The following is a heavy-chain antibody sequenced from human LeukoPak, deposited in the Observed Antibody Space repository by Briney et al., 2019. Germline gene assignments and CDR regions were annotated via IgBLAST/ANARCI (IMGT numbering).Heavy chain of an antibody. V-gene: IGHV3-21*01. CDR3: AKAAYSSGSGTFDY. CDR1: GFTFSDYS. Sequence: GGSLRLSCAASGFTFSDYSMNWVRQAPGKGLEWVSSISSSSTYKYYADSVKGRFTISRGNAKNSLFLQMDSLRAEDTAVYYCAKAAYSSGSGTFDYWGQGTLVTVSS. CDR2: ISSSSTYK. D-gene: IGHD6-19*01. J-gene: IGHJ4*02.